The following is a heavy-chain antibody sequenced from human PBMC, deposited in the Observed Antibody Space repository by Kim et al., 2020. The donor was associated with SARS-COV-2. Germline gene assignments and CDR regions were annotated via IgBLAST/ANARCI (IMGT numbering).Heavy chain of an antibody. CDR1: GFTFSGSS. CDR3: TRVPGMTFVFGDAFDI. J-gene: IGHJ3*02. D-gene: IGHD1-1*01. CDR2: IRSKANRYAT. V-gene: IGHV3-73*01. Sequence: GGSLRLSCAASGFTFSGSSMHWVRQASGKGLEWVGRIRSKANRYATVYAASVKGRITISRAESKTTAYLQMNSLKTEDTAVYYCTRVPGMTFVFGDAFDIWGQGTMVTVSS.